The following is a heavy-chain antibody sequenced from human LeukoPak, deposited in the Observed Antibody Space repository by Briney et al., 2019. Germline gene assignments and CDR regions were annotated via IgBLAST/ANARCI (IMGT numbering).Heavy chain of an antibody. V-gene: IGHV1-18*01. J-gene: IGHJ3*02. D-gene: IGHD1-26*01. CDR3: ARDWMTRWELLRGGAFDI. CDR2: ISAYNGNT. Sequence: GASVKVSCKASGYTFTSYGISWVRQAPGQGLEWMGWISAYNGNTNYAQELQGRVTMTTDTSTSTAYMELRSLRSDDTAVYYCARDWMTRWELLRGGAFDIWGQGTMVTVSS. CDR1: GYTFTSYG.